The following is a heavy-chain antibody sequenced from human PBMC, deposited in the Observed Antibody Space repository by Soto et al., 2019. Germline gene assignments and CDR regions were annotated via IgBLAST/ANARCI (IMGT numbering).Heavy chain of an antibody. CDR1: GFTFSSYS. J-gene: IGHJ6*02. Sequence: EVQLVESGGGLVKPGGSLRLSCAASGFTFSSYSMNWVRQAPGKGLEWVSSISSSSSYIYYADSVKGRFTISRDNAKNSLYLQMNSLRAEDTALYYCARDGEGGGAVTPYYGMDVWGQGTTVTVSS. V-gene: IGHV3-21*01. D-gene: IGHD4-17*01. CDR2: ISSSSSYI. CDR3: ARDGEGGGAVTPYYGMDV.